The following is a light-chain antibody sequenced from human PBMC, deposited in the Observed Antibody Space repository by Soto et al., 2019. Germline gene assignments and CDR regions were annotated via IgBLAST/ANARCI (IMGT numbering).Light chain of an antibody. V-gene: IGKV1-13*02. CDR3: QQFNSYSWT. CDR2: DAS. J-gene: IGKJ1*01. CDR1: QGISSA. Sequence: AIQLPQSPSSLSASVGDRVTITCRASQGISSALAWYQQKPGKAPKLLIYDASSLESGVPSRFRGSGSGTDFTLTISSLQPEDFATYYCQQFNSYSWTFGKGTTVEIK.